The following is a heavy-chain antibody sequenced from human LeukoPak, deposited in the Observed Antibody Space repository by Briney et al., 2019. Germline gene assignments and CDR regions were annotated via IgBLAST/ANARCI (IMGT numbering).Heavy chain of an antibody. CDR1: GFIFSAYS. D-gene: IGHD5-18*01. J-gene: IGHJ4*02. CDR3: ATSGYYYGLVDS. Sequence: GGSLRLSCAVSGFIFSAYSMNWVRQAPGKGLGWVSSIISSESYIYYADSVKGRFTISRDNAKNSLYLQMNSLRAEDTAVYYCATSGYYYGLVDSWGQGTLVTVSS. CDR2: IISSESYI. V-gene: IGHV3-21*01.